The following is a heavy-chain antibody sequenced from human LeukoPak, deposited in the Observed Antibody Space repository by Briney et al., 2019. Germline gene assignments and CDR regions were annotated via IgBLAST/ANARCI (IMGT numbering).Heavy chain of an antibody. Sequence: GGSLRLSCAASGFTFSNAWMSWVRQAPGKGLEWVGRIKSKTDGGTTDYAAPVKGRFTISRDDSKNTLYLQMNSLKTEDTAVYYCTTSGYCSGGSCYPDYWGQGTLVTVSS. CDR3: TTSGYCSGGSCYPDY. J-gene: IGHJ4*02. D-gene: IGHD2-15*01. CDR1: GFTFSNAW. CDR2: IKSKTDGGTT. V-gene: IGHV3-15*01.